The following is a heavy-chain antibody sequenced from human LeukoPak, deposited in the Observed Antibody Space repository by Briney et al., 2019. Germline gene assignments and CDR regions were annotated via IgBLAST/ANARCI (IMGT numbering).Heavy chain of an antibody. CDR1: GGSINSYY. CDR3: ARGGKATVVTM. J-gene: IGHJ4*02. Sequence: SETLSLTCTVSGGSINSYYWSWIRQPAGKGLGWIGRIYSSGSTNYNPSLKSRVSMSVDTSKNQFSLKLTSVTAADTAVYYCARGGKATVVTMWGQEILVTVSS. V-gene: IGHV4-4*07. D-gene: IGHD4-23*01. CDR2: IYSSGST.